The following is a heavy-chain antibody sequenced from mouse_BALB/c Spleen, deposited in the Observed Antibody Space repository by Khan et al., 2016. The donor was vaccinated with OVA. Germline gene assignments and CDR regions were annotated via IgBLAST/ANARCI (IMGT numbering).Heavy chain of an antibody. D-gene: IGHD1-1*01. V-gene: IGHV1S135*01. CDR3: ALIYHYGSGFDY. CDR1: GYSFTDYN. Sequence: EVQLQESGPELVKPGASVMVSCKASGYSFTDYNIFWVKQSLGKSLEWIGNIDPYNGGTNYNQKFMGKATLTVDKSSSTAFMHLNSLTSEGSAVYYCALIYHYGSGFDYWGQGTTLTVSS. J-gene: IGHJ2*01. CDR2: IDPYNGGT.